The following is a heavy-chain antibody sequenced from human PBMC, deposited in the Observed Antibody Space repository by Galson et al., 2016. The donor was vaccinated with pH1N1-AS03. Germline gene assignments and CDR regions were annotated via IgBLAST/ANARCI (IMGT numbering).Heavy chain of an antibody. CDR1: GFSFSSYG. Sequence: SLRLSCAASGFSFSSYGMNWVRQAPGKGLEWVSYITSSSSMIYYADSVKGRFIISRDNAKNSLYLHMKSLRAEDTAVYYCARDRKGYGSSFDYWGQGTPVTVSS. CDR2: ITSSSSMI. J-gene: IGHJ4*02. D-gene: IGHD5-12*01. CDR3: ARDRKGYGSSFDY. V-gene: IGHV3-48*01.